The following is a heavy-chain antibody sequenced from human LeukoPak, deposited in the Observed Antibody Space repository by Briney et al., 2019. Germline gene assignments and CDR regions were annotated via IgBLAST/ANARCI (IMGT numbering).Heavy chain of an antibody. CDR3: ASPGYSSGWYAFDI. D-gene: IGHD6-19*01. Sequence: SETLSLTCTVSGGSISSYYWTWIRQPAGKGLEWIGHIYASGSTNYNPSLKSRVTMSVDPSKNQFSLRLNSVTAADTTVYYCASPGYSSGWYAFDIWGQGTMVTVSS. J-gene: IGHJ3*02. CDR2: IYASGST. CDR1: GGSISSYY. V-gene: IGHV4-4*07.